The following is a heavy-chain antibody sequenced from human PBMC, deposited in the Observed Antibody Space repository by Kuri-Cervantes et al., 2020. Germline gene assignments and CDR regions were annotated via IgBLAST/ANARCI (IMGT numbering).Heavy chain of an antibody. CDR1: GFIFSTYA. CDR3: VKDNGWLDNLLQY. J-gene: IGHJ4*02. D-gene: IGHD6-19*01. CDR2: IRSDGVTT. V-gene: IGHV3-23*01. Sequence: GESLKTSCAASGFIFSTYAMSWVRQSPGKGLEWVSSIRSDGVTTYYADSVKGRFTISRDNPKNILSLQMTSLRADDTAVYYCVKDNGWLDNLLQYWGQGTLVTVSS.